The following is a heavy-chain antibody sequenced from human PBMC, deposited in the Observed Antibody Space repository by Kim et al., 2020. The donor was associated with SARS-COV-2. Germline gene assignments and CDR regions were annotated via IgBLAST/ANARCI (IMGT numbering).Heavy chain of an antibody. Sequence: GGSLRLSCAASGFTFSSYAMSWVRQAPGKGLEWVSAISGSGGSTYYADSVKGRFTISRDNSKNTLYLQMNSLRAEDTAVYYCAKDQGVRLRFLEWLFYDYWGQGTLVTVSS. CDR3: AKDQGVRLRFLEWLFYDY. D-gene: IGHD3-3*01. J-gene: IGHJ4*02. CDR1: GFTFSSYA. CDR2: ISGSGGST. V-gene: IGHV3-23*01.